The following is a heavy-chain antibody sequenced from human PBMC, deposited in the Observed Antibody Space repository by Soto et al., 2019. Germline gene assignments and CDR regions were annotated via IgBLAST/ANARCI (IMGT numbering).Heavy chain of an antibody. Sequence: SETLSLTCTVSGGSISSYYWSWIRQPPGKGLEWIGYIYYSGTTNYNPSLKSRVTISVDTSKNQFSLKLNSVTAADTAVYYCARHLPYCGGDCYSLDYWGQGTLVTVSS. CDR2: IYYSGTT. D-gene: IGHD2-21*02. CDR1: GGSISSYY. J-gene: IGHJ4*02. CDR3: ARHLPYCGGDCYSLDY. V-gene: IGHV4-59*01.